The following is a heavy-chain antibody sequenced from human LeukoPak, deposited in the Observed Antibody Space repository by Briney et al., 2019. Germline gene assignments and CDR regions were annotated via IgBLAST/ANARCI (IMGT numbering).Heavy chain of an antibody. Sequence: GGSLRLSCAASGFTFSNYWMSWVRQAPGKGLEWVANINKDGSEKYYVDSVKGRLTISRDNAKNSLYLQMNSLRVEDTAVYYCARDKVTYWGQGTLVTVSS. CDR1: GFTFSNYW. J-gene: IGHJ4*02. V-gene: IGHV3-7*01. CDR3: ARDKVTY. CDR2: INKDGSEK.